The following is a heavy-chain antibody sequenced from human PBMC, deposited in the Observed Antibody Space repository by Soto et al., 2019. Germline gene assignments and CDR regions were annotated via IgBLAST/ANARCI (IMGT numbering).Heavy chain of an antibody. Sequence: PGGSLRLSCSASGFTFSIYAMHWVRQAPGKGLEYVSSISTDGGNTYYADSVKGRFTISRDNSKNTLYLQMNSLRAEDTAVYYCARDLAAATDAFDIWGQGTMVTVSS. D-gene: IGHD6-25*01. J-gene: IGHJ3*02. V-gene: IGHV3-64*04. CDR3: ARDLAAATDAFDI. CDR1: GFTFSIYA. CDR2: ISTDGGNT.